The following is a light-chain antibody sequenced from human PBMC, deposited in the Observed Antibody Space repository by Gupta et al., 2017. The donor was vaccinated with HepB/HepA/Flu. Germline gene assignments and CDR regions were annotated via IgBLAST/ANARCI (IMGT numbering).Light chain of an antibody. V-gene: IGLV3-1*01. J-gene: IGLJ3*02. CDR1: NLGDKF. CDR2: EDS. CDR3: QAWDRNTVV. Sequence: SYELTQSPSVSVSPGQTASITCSGDNLGDKFASWYQQKTGQSPVLVIYEDSKRPSGSPERFSGSNSGTTATLTISGTQVRDEDDYYCQAWDRNTVVFGSGTKLTVL.